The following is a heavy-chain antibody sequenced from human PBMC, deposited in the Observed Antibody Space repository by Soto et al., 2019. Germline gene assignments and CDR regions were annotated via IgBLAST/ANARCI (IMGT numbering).Heavy chain of an antibody. CDR1: GFTFIIYG. V-gene: IGHV3-30*03. J-gene: IGHJ4*02. CDR2: TSYDGSNT. D-gene: IGHD3-22*01. Sequence: PWGTLLLSCPASGFTFIIYGMHWVRQAPGKGLEWVAVTSYDGSNTYYADSVKGRFTISRDNSKNTLYLQMNSLRAEDTAVYYCARVNTLYYYDSSGYPEYWGQGNLVTVSS. CDR3: ARVNTLYYYDSSGYPEY.